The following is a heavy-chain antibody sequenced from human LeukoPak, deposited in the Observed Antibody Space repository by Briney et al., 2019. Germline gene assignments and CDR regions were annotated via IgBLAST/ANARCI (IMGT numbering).Heavy chain of an antibody. V-gene: IGHV4-34*01. CDR2: INHSGST. CDR1: GGSFSGYY. Sequence: SETLSLTCAVYGGSFSGYYWSWIRQPPGKGLEWIGEINHSGSTNYNPSLKSRVTISVDTSKNQFSLKLSSVTAADTAVYYCARRGRLAVAALYYFDYWGQGTLVTVSS. D-gene: IGHD6-19*01. J-gene: IGHJ4*02. CDR3: ARRGRLAVAALYYFDY.